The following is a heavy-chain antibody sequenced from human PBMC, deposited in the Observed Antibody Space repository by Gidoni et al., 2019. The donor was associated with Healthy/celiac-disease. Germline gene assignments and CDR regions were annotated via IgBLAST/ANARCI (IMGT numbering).Heavy chain of an antibody. Sequence: QVQLQQWGAGLLKPSETLSLTGPVYGGSFRGYYWSWIRQPPGKGLERIGEINHSGSTNYNPSLKSRVTISVDTSKNQFSLKLSSVTAADTAVYYCARGVLWGWYYYYYMDVWGKGTTVTVSS. CDR3: ARGVLWGWYYYYYMDV. CDR2: INHSGST. D-gene: IGHD2-21*01. V-gene: IGHV4-34*01. J-gene: IGHJ6*03. CDR1: GGSFRGYY.